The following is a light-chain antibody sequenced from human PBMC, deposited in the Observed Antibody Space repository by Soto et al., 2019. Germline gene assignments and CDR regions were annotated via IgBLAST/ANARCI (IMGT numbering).Light chain of an antibody. CDR3: HHSYSDALT. V-gene: IGKV1-39*01. CDR1: QSISSY. CDR2: AAS. J-gene: IGKJ4*01. Sequence: STTERKMVPITCGASQSISSYLNWYQQKPGQAPKLLIYAASSLQSGVPSRLSGSGYGTDLTITISSMQNEDFDTYYCHHSYSDALTFGGGTKVDIK.